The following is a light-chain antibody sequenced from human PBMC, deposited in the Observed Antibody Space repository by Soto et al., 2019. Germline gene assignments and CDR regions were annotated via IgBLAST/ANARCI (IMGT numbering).Light chain of an antibody. CDR2: ANT. J-gene: IGLJ2*01. V-gene: IGLV1-40*01. Sequence: QSVLTQPPSVSGAPGQRVTLSCTGSGSNFGTGYDVHWYQQLPGTAPKLLIYANTNRPSGVPDRFSGSKSGTSASLAITGLQAEDEADYYCQSYDASLSGVVFGGGTKLTVL. CDR1: GSNFGTGYD. CDR3: QSYDASLSGVV.